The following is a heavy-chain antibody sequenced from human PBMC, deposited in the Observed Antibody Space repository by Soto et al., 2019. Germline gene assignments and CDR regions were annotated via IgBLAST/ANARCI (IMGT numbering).Heavy chain of an antibody. V-gene: IGHV3-9*01. CDR3: AKGGESSGWFGDWFDP. J-gene: IGHJ5*02. CDR1: GFTFDDYA. CDR2: INWNSASI. D-gene: IGHD6-19*01. Sequence: GGSLRLSCVASGFTFDDYAMHWVRLTPGKGLEWVASINWNSASIGYADSVKGRFTISRDNAKNSLYVQMNSLRPDDTALYYCAKGGESSGWFGDWFDPWGQGTLVTVSS.